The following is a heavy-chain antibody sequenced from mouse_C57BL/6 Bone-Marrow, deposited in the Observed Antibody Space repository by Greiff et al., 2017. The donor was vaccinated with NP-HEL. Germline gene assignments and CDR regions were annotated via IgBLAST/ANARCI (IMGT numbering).Heavy chain of an antibody. D-gene: IGHD2-13*01. CDR1: GYTFSSYS. Sequence: EVLLVESGAGLVKPGGSLKLSCAASGYTFSSYSMSWVRQTPEKRLEWVATISDGGSYTNYQDNVKGRYTISRDNAKNNLYLQMSHLKSEDTAMYYCARERVRLALDGMDYWGQGTSVTVSS. V-gene: IGHV5-4*01. CDR2: ISDGGSYT. CDR3: ARERVRLALDGMDY. J-gene: IGHJ4*01.